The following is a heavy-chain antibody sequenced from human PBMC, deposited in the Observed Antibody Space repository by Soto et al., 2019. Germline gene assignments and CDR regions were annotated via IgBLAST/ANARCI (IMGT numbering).Heavy chain of an antibody. D-gene: IGHD3-3*01. Sequence: GASVKVSCKASGGTFSSYTISWVRQAPGQGLEWMGRIIPILGIANYAQKFQGRVTITADKSTSTAYMELSSLRSEDTAVYYCASNEYYDFWSGWAPLGIRSRYYYYMDVWGKGTTVTVSS. J-gene: IGHJ6*03. CDR1: GGTFSSYT. V-gene: IGHV1-69*02. CDR2: IIPILGIA. CDR3: ASNEYYDFWSGWAPLGIRSRYYYYMDV.